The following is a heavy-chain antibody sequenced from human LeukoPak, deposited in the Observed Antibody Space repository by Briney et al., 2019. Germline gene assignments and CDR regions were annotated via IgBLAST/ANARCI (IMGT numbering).Heavy chain of an antibody. CDR3: ARHLPRYYYGSGRTFNWFDP. D-gene: IGHD3-10*01. V-gene: IGHV4-34*01. Sequence: PSETLSLTCTVPGGSISSYYWSWIRQPAGKGLERIGEINRSGSTNYNASLMSRVTISVDTSKNQFSLKVSSVTAEDTAVYYCARHLPRYYYGSGRTFNWFDPWGQGTLVTVSS. CDR1: GGSISSYY. CDR2: INRSGST. J-gene: IGHJ5*02.